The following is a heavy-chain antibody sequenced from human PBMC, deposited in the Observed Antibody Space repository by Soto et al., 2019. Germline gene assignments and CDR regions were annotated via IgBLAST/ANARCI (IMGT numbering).Heavy chain of an antibody. CDR1: VVSISSGGYY. J-gene: IGHJ6*01. CDR3: AREQGYGSGSYKNYGMDV. Sequence: SETLSLTCTFSVVSISSGGYYCSWIRQHPWKGLEWIGYIYYSGSTYYNPSLKSRVTISVDTSKNQFSLKLSSVTAADTAVYYCAREQGYGSGSYKNYGMDVWGQGTTVIVSS. V-gene: IGHV4-31*03. D-gene: IGHD3-10*01. CDR2: IYYSGST.